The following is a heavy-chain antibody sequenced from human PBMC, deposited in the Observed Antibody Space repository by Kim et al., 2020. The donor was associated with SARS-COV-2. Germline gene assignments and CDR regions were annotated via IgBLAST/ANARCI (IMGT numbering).Heavy chain of an antibody. CDR2: IYYSGST. CDR1: GGSISSSSYY. J-gene: IGHJ4*02. D-gene: IGHD5-12*01. CDR3: ARHDPQCLRFEGYFDY. Sequence: SETLSLTCTVSGGSISSSSYYWGWIRQPPGKGLEWIGSIYYSGSTYYNPSLKSRVTISVDTSKNQFSLKLSSVTAADTAVYYCARHDPQCLRFEGYFDYWGQGTLVTVSS. V-gene: IGHV4-39*01.